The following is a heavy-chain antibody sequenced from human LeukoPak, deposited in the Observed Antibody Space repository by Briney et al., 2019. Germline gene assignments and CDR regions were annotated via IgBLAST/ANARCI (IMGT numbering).Heavy chain of an antibody. J-gene: IGHJ4*02. V-gene: IGHV4-59*01. Sequence: SETLSLTCTISGDSTNTFFWSWIRQPPGKGLEWIGYIYYTGTTNYNPSLKSRVTISVDTSKNQFSLKVNSVTAADTGVYYCASKSTDHGELRFDYWGQGTLVTVSA. CDR2: IYYTGTT. CDR3: ASKSTDHGELRFDY. D-gene: IGHD4-17*01. CDR1: GDSTNTFF.